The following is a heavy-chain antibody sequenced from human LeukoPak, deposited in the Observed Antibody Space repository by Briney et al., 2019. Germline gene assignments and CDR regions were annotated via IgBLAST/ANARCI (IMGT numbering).Heavy chain of an antibody. D-gene: IGHD2-21*02. CDR2: ITSSGGNT. Sequence: GGSLRLSCAASGFTFSSYAMSWVRQPPGKGLEWLSAITSSGGNTYYADSVQGRFTISRDNSKNTPYLQMNSLRAEDPAVFYCAKDFWDCGGGCVRGSPDYWGQGALVTVSS. CDR1: GFTFSSYA. V-gene: IGHV3-23*01. CDR3: AKDFWDCGGGCVRGSPDY. J-gene: IGHJ4*02.